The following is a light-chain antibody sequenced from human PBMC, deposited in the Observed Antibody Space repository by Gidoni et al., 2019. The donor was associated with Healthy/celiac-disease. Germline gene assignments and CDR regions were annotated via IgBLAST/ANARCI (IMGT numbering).Light chain of an antibody. V-gene: IGKV3-11*01. CDR3: QQRSNWPPNT. CDR2: DAS. J-gene: IGKJ2*01. CDR1: QRVSRY. Sequence: EIVLTQSPATLSLSPGERATLSCRASQRVSRYLAWYQQKPGQAPRLRIYDASTRSTGIPARFSGSGSGTYFTLTISSLEPEDFAFYYCQQRSNWPPNTFGQGTKLEIK.